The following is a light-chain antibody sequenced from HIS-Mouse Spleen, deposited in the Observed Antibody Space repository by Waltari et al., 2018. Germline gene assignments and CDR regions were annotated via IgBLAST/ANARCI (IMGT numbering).Light chain of an antibody. J-gene: IGKJ4*01. V-gene: IGKV4-1*01. CDR3: QQYYSTPFT. Sequence: DIVMTQSPDSLAVSLGERATINCKSSKSVLYSSNNKNDLAWYQQKPGQPPKLLIYWASTRESGVPDRFSGSGSGTDFTLTISSLQAEDVAVYYCQQYYSTPFTFGGGTKVEIK. CDR1: KSVLYSSNNKND. CDR2: WAS.